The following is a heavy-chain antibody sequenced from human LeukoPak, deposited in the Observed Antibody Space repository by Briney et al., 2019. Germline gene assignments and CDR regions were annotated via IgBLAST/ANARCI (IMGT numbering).Heavy chain of an antibody. CDR1: GFTVSSNY. Sequence: GGSLRLSCAASGFTVSSNYMSWVRQAPGKGLEWVSVIYSGGSTYYADSVKGRFTISRDNSKNTLYLQMNSLRAEDTAVYYCARDSPEGYYFDYWGQGTLVTVSS. CDR2: IYSGGST. D-gene: IGHD1-14*01. CDR3: ARDSPEGYYFDY. V-gene: IGHV3-53*01. J-gene: IGHJ4*02.